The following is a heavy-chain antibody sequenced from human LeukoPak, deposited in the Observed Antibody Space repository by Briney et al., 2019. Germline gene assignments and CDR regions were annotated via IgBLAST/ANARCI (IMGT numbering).Heavy chain of an antibody. V-gene: IGHV1-2*02. D-gene: IGHD2-2*01. CDR2: INPNSGGT. CDR1: GYTFTGYY. J-gene: IGHJ4*02. Sequence: ASVKVSCKASGYTFTGYYMHWVRQAPGQGLGWMAWINPNSGGTYYAQNFHDRITMTRDTSISTAYMELSRLRSDDTAIYYCARANALYCSSTSCLFDYWGQGTLVTVSS. CDR3: ARANALYCSSTSCLFDY.